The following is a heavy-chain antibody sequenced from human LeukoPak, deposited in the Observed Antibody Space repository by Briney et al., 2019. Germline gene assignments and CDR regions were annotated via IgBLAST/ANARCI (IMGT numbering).Heavy chain of an antibody. D-gene: IGHD6-13*01. J-gene: IGHJ4*02. V-gene: IGHV1-2*02. Sequence: ASVKVSCKTFGYIFTGYYVHWVRQAPGQGLEWMGWINPNGGATTYGQKFQGRVTMTRDTSINTAYVELSRLTSDDTAVYYCAGDGERRTPAAAGNGEVDYWGQGTLVTVSS. CDR2: INPNGGAT. CDR1: GYIFTGYY. CDR3: AGDGERRTPAAAGNGEVDY.